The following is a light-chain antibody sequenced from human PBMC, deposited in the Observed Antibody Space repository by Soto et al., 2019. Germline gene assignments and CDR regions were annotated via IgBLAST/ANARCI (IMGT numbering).Light chain of an antibody. CDR3: QVWDSSSDRPYV. CDR1: NIGSKS. CDR2: YDS. V-gene: IGLV3-21*04. Sequence: SYELTQPPSVSVAPGKTARITCGGTNIGSKSVHWYQQKPGQAPVLVIYYDSDRPSGIPERFSGSNSGNTATLTISRVEAGDEADYYCQVWDSSSDRPYVFGTGTKLTVL. J-gene: IGLJ1*01.